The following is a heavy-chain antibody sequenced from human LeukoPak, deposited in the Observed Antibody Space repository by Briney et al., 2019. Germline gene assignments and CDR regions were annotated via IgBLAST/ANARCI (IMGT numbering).Heavy chain of an antibody. J-gene: IGHJ4*02. CDR2: IYYSGST. D-gene: IGHD5-18*01. CDR3: ARGWTWGYSYGPLFDY. V-gene: IGHV4-59*12. CDR1: GGSINSYY. Sequence: PSETLSLTCTVSGGSINSYYWSWIRQPPGKGLEWIGYIYYSGSTKYNPSLKSRVTISVDTSKNQFSLKLSSVTAADTAVYYCARGWTWGYSYGPLFDYWGQGTLVTVSS.